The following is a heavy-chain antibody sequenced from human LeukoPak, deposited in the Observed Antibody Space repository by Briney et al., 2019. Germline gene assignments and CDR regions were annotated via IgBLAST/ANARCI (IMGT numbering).Heavy chain of an antibody. J-gene: IGHJ4*02. D-gene: IGHD6-13*01. CDR3: ARAGIAAAGTDY. CDR1: GYTFTRYY. V-gene: IGHV1-2*02. Sequence: ASVKVSCKASGYTFTRYYMHWVRQAPGQALEWMGWINPNSDCTNYARKCLGRVMMTRDTSISTAYMELSRLRYDDTAVYYCARAGIAAAGTDYWGQGTLVTVSS. CDR2: INPNSDCT.